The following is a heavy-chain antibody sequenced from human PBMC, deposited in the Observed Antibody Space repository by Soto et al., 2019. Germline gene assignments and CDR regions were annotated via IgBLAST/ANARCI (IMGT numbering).Heavy chain of an antibody. CDR2: ISFDGGSNT. CDR3: AKGRLKSYYFDY. V-gene: IGHV3-30*18. CDR1: GFTFSSYS. Sequence: GGSLRLSCAASGFTFSSYSMHWVRQAPGKGLEWVTVISFDGGSNTFYADSVKGRFTVSRDNSKNTLYLQMNSLRVEDTAVYFCAKGRLKSYYFDYWGQGALVTAPQ. J-gene: IGHJ4*02.